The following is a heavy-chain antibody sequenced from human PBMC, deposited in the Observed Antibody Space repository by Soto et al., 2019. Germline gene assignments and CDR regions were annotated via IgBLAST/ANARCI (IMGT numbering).Heavy chain of an antibody. CDR2: IIPILGIA. D-gene: IGHD2-2*01. CDR3: ARALCSSTSCYKSVTADY. CDR1: GGPFSSYT. J-gene: IGHJ4*02. V-gene: IGHV1-69*02. Sequence: GASLKVSCKASGGPFSSYTISWVRQAPGQGLEWMGRIIPILGIANYAQKFQGRVTITADKSTSTGYMELSSLRSEDTAVYYCARALCSSTSCYKSVTADYWGQGTLVTVS.